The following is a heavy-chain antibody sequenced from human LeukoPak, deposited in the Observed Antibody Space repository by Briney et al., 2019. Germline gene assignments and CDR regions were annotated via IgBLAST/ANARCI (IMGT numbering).Heavy chain of an antibody. CDR2: IYTSGST. V-gene: IGHV4-61*02. CDR1: GGSISSGSYY. CDR3: ARDDRYGDFHLV. D-gene: IGHD4-17*01. J-gene: IGHJ6*04. Sequence: PSETLSLTXTVSGGSISSGSYYWSWIRQSAGKGLEWIGRIYTSGSTNYNPSLKSRVTISVDTSKNQFSLKLSSVTAADTAVYYCARDDRYGDFHLVWGKGTTVTVSS.